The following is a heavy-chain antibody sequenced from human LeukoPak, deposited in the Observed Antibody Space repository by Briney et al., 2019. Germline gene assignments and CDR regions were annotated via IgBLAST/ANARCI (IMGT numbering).Heavy chain of an antibody. J-gene: IGHJ5*02. Sequence: SETLSLTCTVSGGSISSGDYYWNWIRQPPGKGLEWIGYIYYRGSTYSNPSLKSRVTISLDTSKNQFSLKLTSVTAADTAVYYCASVRGYSSGWYASGFDPWGQGTLVTVSS. D-gene: IGHD6-19*01. V-gene: IGHV4-30-4*08. CDR2: IYYRGST. CDR1: GGSISSGDYY. CDR3: ASVRGYSSGWYASGFDP.